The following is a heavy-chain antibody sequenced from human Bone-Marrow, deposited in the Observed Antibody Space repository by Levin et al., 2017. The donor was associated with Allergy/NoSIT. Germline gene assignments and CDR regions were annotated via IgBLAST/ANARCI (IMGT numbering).Heavy chain of an antibody. CDR1: GFTFSNYV. J-gene: IGHJ4*02. D-gene: IGHD1-26*01. CDR2: TSPDGGNG. V-gene: IGHV3-30*04. Sequence: QPGGSLRLSCAASGFTFSNYVMHWVRQAPGKGLDWVATTSPDGGNGHYADSVKGRFTIFRDNSKNILYLELNSLRADDTAVYYCARDLSGSYVVGDYWGQGILVSVSS. CDR3: ARDLSGSYVVGDY.